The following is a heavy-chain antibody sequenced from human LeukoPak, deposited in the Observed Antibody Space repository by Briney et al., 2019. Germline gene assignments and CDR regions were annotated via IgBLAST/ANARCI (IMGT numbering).Heavy chain of an antibody. V-gene: IGHV3-21*01. CDR2: ISSSSSYI. CDR1: GFTFSSYS. J-gene: IGHJ4*02. D-gene: IGHD3-10*01. Sequence: GGSLRLSCAASGFTFSSYSMNWVRQAPGKGLEWVSSISSSSSYIYYADSVKGRFTIPRDNAKNSLYLQMNSLRAEDTAVYYCARHYGSGQGDYWGQGTLVTVSS. CDR3: ARHYGSGQGDY.